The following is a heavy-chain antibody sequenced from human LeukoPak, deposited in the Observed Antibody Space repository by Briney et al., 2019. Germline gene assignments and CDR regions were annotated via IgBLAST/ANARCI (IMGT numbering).Heavy chain of an antibody. D-gene: IGHD1-1*01. V-gene: IGHV6-1*01. CDR3: ATHSPKLERPLGLSHLYVAFDI. CDR2: TSYRSKWDN. CDR1: GDSISSSIAA. Sequence: SQALSLTCAISGDSISSSIAAWNWTGHSPSRCVEGLGRTSYRSKWDNDYAVSVKSRITITPDPSKNQFSLQLTSVTSEDTAVYYCATHSPKLERPLGLSHLYVAFDIWGEGTMVAAS. J-gene: IGHJ3*02.